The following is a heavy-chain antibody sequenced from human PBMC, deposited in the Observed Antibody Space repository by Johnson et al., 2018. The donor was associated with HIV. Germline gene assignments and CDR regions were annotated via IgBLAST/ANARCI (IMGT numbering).Heavy chain of an antibody. CDR2: ISYDGSNK. V-gene: IGHV3-30*04. J-gene: IGHJ3*02. CDR3: TTSRWDYGGSFDI. D-gene: IGHD4-23*01. Sequence: QVQLVESGGGVVQPGRSLRLTCAASGFTFSRYAIHWVRQAPGKGLEWVAVISYDGSNKYYADSVKGRFTISRDNSKNTLYLQMNSLKTEDTAVYYCTTSRWDYGGSFDIWGQGTMVTVSS. CDR1: GFTFSRYA.